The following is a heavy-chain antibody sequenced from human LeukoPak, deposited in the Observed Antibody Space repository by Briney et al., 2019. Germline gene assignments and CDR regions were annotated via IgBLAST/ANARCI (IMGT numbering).Heavy chain of an antibody. Sequence: SETLSLTCTVSGGSISSGDYYWSWIRQPPGKGLEWIGYIYYSGSTYYNPSLKSRVTISVDTSKSQFSLKLSSVTAADTAVYYCARETYYYDSSGGYWGQGTLVTVSS. CDR1: GGSISSGDYY. V-gene: IGHV4-30-4*01. CDR2: IYYSGST. D-gene: IGHD3-22*01. J-gene: IGHJ4*02. CDR3: ARETYYYDSSGGY.